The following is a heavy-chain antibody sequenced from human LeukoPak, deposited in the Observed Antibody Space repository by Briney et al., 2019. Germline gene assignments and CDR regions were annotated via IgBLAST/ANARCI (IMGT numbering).Heavy chain of an antibody. J-gene: IGHJ6*03. Sequence: GASVKVSCKASGYTFTSYDINWVRQATGQGLEWMGWMNPNSGNTGYAQKFQGRVTMTRNTSISTAYMELSSLRSEDTAVYYCARERDYRNYYYYYMDVWGKGTTVTVSS. D-gene: IGHD4-11*01. V-gene: IGHV1-8*01. CDR3: ARERDYRNYYYYYMDV. CDR1: GYTFTSYD. CDR2: MNPNSGNT.